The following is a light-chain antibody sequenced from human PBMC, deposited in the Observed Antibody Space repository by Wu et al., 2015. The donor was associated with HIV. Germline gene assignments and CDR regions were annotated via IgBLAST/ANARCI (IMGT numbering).Light chain of an antibody. J-gene: IGKJ2*03. CDR1: QSVSSN. CDR3: QQYNNWLEYS. V-gene: IGKV3-15*01. Sequence: EILMTQSPATLSVSPGERATLSCRAGQSVSSNLAWYQQKPGQAPRLLIYGASTRATGIPARFSGSGSGTEFTLTISSLQSEDFAVYYCQQYNNWLEYSFGQGTKLKIK. CDR2: GAS.